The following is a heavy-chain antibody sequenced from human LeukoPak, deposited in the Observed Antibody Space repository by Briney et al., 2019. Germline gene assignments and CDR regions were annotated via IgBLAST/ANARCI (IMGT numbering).Heavy chain of an antibody. J-gene: IGHJ6*02. CDR1: GFTFSSYA. CDR3: ARGERQWLVHYYYYGMDV. V-gene: IGHV3-30*04. CDR2: ISYDGSNK. D-gene: IGHD6-19*01. Sequence: GRSLRLSCAASGFTFSSYAMPWVRQAPGKGLEWVAVISYDGSNKYYADSVKGLFTISRDNSKNTLYLQMNSLRAEDTAVYYCARGERQWLVHYYYYGMDVWGQGTTVTVSS.